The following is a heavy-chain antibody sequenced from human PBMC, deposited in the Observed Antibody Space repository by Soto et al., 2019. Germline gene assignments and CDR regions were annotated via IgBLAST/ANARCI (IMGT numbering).Heavy chain of an antibody. D-gene: IGHD3-3*01. Sequence: SETLSLTCAVYGGSFSGYYWSWIRQPPGKGLEWIGEINHSGSTNYNPSLKSRVTISVDTSKNQFSLKLSSVTAADTAVYYCARCSNRRFFGVIFRWFDPWGQGTLVTVSS. CDR1: GGSFSGYY. CDR3: ARCSNRRFFGVIFRWFDP. V-gene: IGHV4-34*01. J-gene: IGHJ5*02. CDR2: INHSGST.